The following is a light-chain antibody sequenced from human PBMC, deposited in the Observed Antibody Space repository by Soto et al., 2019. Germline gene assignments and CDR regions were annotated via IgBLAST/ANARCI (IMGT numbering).Light chain of an antibody. CDR3: QQRSNWPLFT. CDR1: QSVSSY. CDR2: DAS. Sequence: LSPGERATLSCRASQSVSSYLAWYQQKPGQAPRLLIYDASNRATGIPARFSGSGSGTDFTLTISSLEPEDFAVYYCQQRSNWPLFTFGPGTKVDIK. V-gene: IGKV3-11*01. J-gene: IGKJ3*01.